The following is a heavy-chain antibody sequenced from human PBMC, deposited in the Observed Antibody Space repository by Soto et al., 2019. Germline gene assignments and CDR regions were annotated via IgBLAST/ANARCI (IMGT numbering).Heavy chain of an antibody. D-gene: IGHD4-17*01. CDR3: AGTTVPLSFDP. CDR1: GGSISSGYYY. V-gene: IGHV4-30-2*01. J-gene: IGHJ5*02. Sequence: PSETLSLTCSVSGGSISSGYYYWSWIRQPPGKGLEWIGYIYHSGSTYYNPSLKSRVTISVDRSKNQFSLKLSSVTAADTAVYYCAGTTVPLSFDPWGQGTLVTVSS. CDR2: IYHSGST.